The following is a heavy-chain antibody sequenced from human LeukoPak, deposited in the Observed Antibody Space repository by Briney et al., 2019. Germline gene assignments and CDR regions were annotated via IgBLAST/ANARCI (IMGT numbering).Heavy chain of an antibody. V-gene: IGHV4-39*07. Sequence: KSSETLSLTCTVSGGSISSSSYYWGWIRQPPGKGLEWIGSIYYSGSTYYNPSLKSRVTISVDTSKNQFSLKLSSVTAADTAVYYCARDRSCSGGSCYGPPDYWGQGTLVTVSS. D-gene: IGHD2-15*01. CDR2: IYYSGST. CDR3: ARDRSCSGGSCYGPPDY. J-gene: IGHJ4*02. CDR1: GGSISSSSYY.